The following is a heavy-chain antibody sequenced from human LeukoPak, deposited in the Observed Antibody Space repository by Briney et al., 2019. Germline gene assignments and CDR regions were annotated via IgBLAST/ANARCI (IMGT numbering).Heavy chain of an antibody. CDR3: GRWVIQPNCFAP. J-gene: IGHJ5*02. CDR1: GGTFSSYA. V-gene: IGHV1-69*06. Sequence: SVKVSCKASGGTFSSYAISWVRQAPGQGLEWMGGIIPIFGTANYAQKFQGRVTITADKSTSTAYMELSSLRSEDTAVYYCGRWVIQPNCFAPGGKGTRVTFSS. CDR2: IIPIFGTA. D-gene: IGHD3-16*02.